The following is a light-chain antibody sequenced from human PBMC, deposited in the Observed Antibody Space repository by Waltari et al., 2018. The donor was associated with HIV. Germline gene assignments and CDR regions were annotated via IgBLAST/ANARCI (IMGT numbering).Light chain of an antibody. CDR2: EVI. Sequence: QSALTQPPSVSGSPGQSVTISCTGPSSDVGAYDRIPWYHQPPGTAPKLMIYEVIYRPSGVPDRFSGSKSSNTASLTISGLQAEDEGDYYCSSYTSSNIYVFGTATTVTVL. V-gene: IGLV2-18*02. CDR1: SSDVGAYDR. CDR3: SSYTSSNIYV. J-gene: IGLJ1*01.